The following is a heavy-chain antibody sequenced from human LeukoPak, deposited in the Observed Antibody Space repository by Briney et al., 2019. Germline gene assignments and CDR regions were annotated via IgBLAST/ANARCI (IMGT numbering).Heavy chain of an antibody. V-gene: IGHV4-30-2*01. J-gene: IGHJ6*02. CDR1: GGSISSGGYS. CDR2: IYHSGST. CDR3: ARAELGYCSGGSCSGGMDV. D-gene: IGHD2-15*01. Sequence: PSQTLSLTCAVSGGSISSGGYSWSWIRQPPGKGLEWIGYIYHSGSTYYNPSLKSRVAISVDRSKNQFSLKLSSVTAADTAVYYCARAELGYCSGGSCSGGMDVWGQGTTVTVSS.